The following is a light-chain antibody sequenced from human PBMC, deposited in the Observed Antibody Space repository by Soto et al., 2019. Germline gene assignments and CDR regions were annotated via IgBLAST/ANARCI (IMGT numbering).Light chain of an antibody. V-gene: IGLV9-49*01. Sequence: QLVLTQPPSASASLGASVTLTCTLSSGYSNYKVDWYQQRPGKGPRFVMRVGTGGIVGSKGDGIPDRFSVLGSGLNRYLTIKNIQEEDESDYHCGAYHGSGSNFVVFGGGTKLTVL. CDR3: GAYHGSGSNFVV. CDR1: SGYSNYK. CDR2: VGTGGIVG. J-gene: IGLJ2*01.